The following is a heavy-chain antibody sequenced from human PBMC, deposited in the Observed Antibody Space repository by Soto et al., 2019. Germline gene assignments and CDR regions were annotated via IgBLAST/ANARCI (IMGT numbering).Heavy chain of an antibody. J-gene: IGHJ6*02. CDR2: IYTSGST. D-gene: IGHD5-18*01. V-gene: IGHV4-4*07. CDR3: ARDGLSDTAMVKSYYYYGMDV. Sequence: PSQTLSLTCTVSGGSISIYYWSWIRQPAGKGLEWIGRIYTSGSTNYNPSLKSRVTMSVDTSKNQFSLKLSSVTAADTAVYYCARDGLSDTAMVKSYYYYGMDVWGQGTTVTVSS. CDR1: GGSISIYY.